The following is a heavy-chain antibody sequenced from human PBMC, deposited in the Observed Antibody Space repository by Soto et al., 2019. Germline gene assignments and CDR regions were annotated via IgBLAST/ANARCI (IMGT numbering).Heavy chain of an antibody. V-gene: IGHV3-53*01. CDR2: IYSGGST. Sequence: ETLSLTCAVSGGSISSSNWWSWVRQPPGKGLEWVSVIYSGGSTYYAGSVKGRFIISRDDSKNMVSLQMNSLRADDTAVYYCAKEYGGGIGMVTSYFDYWGQGALVTVSS. CDR3: AKEYGGGIGMVTSYFDY. D-gene: IGHD3-16*01. CDR1: GGSISSSNW. J-gene: IGHJ4*02.